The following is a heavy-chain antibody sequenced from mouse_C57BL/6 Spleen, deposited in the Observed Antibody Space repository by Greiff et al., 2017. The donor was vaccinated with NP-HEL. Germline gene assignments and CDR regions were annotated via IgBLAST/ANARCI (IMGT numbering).Heavy chain of an antibody. CDR2: ISYDGSN. Sequence: EVKLMESGPGLVKPSQSLSLTCSVTGYSITSGYYWNWIRQFPGNKLEWMGYISYDGSNNYNPSLKNRISITRDTSKNQFFLKLNSVTTEDTATYYCARDRGELGGWYFDVWGTGTTVTVSS. CDR1: GYSITSGYY. J-gene: IGHJ1*03. CDR3: ARDRGELGGWYFDV. V-gene: IGHV3-6*01. D-gene: IGHD4-1*01.